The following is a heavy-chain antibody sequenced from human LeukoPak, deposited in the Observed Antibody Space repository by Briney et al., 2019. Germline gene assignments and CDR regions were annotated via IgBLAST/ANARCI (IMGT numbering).Heavy chain of an antibody. CDR3: AKDTGSGWYYFDY. J-gene: IGHJ4*02. CDR1: GFTFSSYG. V-gene: IGHV3-30*18. Sequence: PGRSLRLSCAASGFTFSSYGMHWVRQAPGKGRGWVAVISYEGSNKYYADSVKGRFTISRDNSKNTLYLQMNSLRAEDTSVYYCAKDTGSGWYYFDYWGQGTLVTVSS. CDR2: ISYEGSNK. D-gene: IGHD6-19*01.